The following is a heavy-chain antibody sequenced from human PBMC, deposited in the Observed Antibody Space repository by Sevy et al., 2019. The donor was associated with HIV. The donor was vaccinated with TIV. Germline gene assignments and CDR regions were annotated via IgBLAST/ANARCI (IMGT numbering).Heavy chain of an antibody. CDR2: IAYDGSNN. CDR1: GFVFSSYA. CDR3: ARPRFLEWLSSAAFDI. Sequence: GGSLRLSCTASGFVFSSYAMHWVRQAPGKGLEWVAFIAYDGSNNNYADSLKGRFTLSRDNSKNTLYLQMNSLGAEDTAVYYCARPRFLEWLSSAAFDIWGQGTMVTVSS. D-gene: IGHD3-3*01. J-gene: IGHJ3*02. V-gene: IGHV3-30*04.